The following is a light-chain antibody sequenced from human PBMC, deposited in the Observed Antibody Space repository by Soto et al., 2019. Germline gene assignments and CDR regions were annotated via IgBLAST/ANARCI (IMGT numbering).Light chain of an antibody. V-gene: IGLV2-14*01. CDR3: SSYTSSGTLV. Sequence: QLVLTQPASVSGSPGQSITVSCTGTSSDLGNYNYVSWYQHHPGKAPKLMVYEVSNRPSGVSNRFSGSKSGNTASLTISGLQVEDEAEYYCSSYTSSGTLVFGAGTKLTVL. CDR2: EVS. J-gene: IGLJ3*02. CDR1: SSDLGNYNY.